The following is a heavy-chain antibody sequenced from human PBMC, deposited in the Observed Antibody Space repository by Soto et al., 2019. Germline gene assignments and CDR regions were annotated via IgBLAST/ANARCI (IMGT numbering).Heavy chain of an antibody. CDR2: IGTYSGNT. Sequence: QVQLVQSGAEVKKPGASVKVSCKASGFTFLSSGISWVRQAPGQGLEWMGWIGTYSGNTKSSQKFQGRASMTTDTSQSTAYMELRSLRSDDTAVYYCARLSEGGTFPFDYWGQGTLVTVSS. CDR1: GFTFLSSG. D-gene: IGHD3-16*01. V-gene: IGHV1-18*01. CDR3: ARLSEGGTFPFDY. J-gene: IGHJ4*02.